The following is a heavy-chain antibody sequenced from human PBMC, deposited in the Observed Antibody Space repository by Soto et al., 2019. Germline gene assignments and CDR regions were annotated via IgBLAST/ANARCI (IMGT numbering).Heavy chain of an antibody. V-gene: IGHV3-23*01. J-gene: IGHJ4*02. CDR1: GFTFSSYA. Sequence: PGGSLILSCAASGFTFSSYAMSWVRQSPGKGLEWVSAISGSGGSTYYADSVKGRFTISRDNSKNTLYLQMNSLRAEDTAVYYCAKDPASWYVSRDYWGQGTLVTVSS. D-gene: IGHD6-13*01. CDR2: ISGSGGST. CDR3: AKDPASWYVSRDY.